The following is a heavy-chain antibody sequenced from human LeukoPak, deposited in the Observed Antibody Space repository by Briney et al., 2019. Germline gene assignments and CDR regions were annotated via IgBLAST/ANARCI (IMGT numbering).Heavy chain of an antibody. D-gene: IGHD1-26*01. V-gene: IGHV1-8*01. CDR2: MNPNSGNT. Sequence: GSVKVSCKASGYTFTSYDINWVRQATGQGLEWMGWMNPNSGNTGYAQKFQGRVTMTRNTSISTAYMELRSLRSDDTAVYYCARGAGWELTHAFDIWGQGTMVTVSS. CDR1: GYTFTSYD. J-gene: IGHJ3*02. CDR3: ARGAGWELTHAFDI.